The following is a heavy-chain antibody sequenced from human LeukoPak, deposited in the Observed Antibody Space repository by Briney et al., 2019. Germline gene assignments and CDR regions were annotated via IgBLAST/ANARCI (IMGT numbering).Heavy chain of an antibody. V-gene: IGHV3-64D*06. Sequence: PGGSLRLSCSASGFTFGSYAMHWVRQAPGKGLDYVSAVSSNGGSTYYADSMKGRFTISRDNSKSTLYLQMSSLRAEDTAVYYCVKSPGDYPYGMDVWGKGTTVTVSS. J-gene: IGHJ6*04. CDR2: VSSNGGST. CDR1: GFTFGSYA. D-gene: IGHD4-17*01. CDR3: VKSPGDYPYGMDV.